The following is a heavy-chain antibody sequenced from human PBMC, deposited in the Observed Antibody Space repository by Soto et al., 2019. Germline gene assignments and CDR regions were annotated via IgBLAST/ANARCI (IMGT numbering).Heavy chain of an antibody. J-gene: IGHJ6*02. V-gene: IGHV4-34*01. D-gene: IGHD3-3*01. CDR1: CGSFSGYY. CDR2: IKHSGST. CDR3: ARVLYYDFWSGYPPPTGYYYVMDV. Sequence: SVTLSLTCAFDCGSFSGYYWRLIRPPPGKGLEWIGEIKHSGSTNYNPSLKSRVTISVDTSKNQFSLKLSSVTAADTAVYYCARVLYYDFWSGYPPPTGYYYVMDVWGQGPKVTVS.